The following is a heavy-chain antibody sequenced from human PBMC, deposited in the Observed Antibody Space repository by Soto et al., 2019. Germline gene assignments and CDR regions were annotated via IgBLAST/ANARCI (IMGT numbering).Heavy chain of an antibody. CDR2: ISWNSGSI. Sequence: PGGSLRLSCAASGFTFDDYAMHWVRQAPGKGLEWVSGISWNSGSIGYADSVKGRFTISRDNAKNSLYLQMNSLRAEDTALYYCAKDMASNYEVLDPDAFDIWGQGTMVSVSS. CDR1: GFTFDDYA. V-gene: IGHV3-9*01. CDR3: AKDMASNYEVLDPDAFDI. D-gene: IGHD4-4*01. J-gene: IGHJ3*02.